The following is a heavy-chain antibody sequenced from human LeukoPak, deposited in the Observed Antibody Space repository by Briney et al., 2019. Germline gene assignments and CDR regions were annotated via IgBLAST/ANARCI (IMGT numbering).Heavy chain of an antibody. CDR3: AIPLMYYYDSSLNAFDI. CDR2: IVPIFGTP. CDR1: GGSFSSYA. D-gene: IGHD3-22*01. J-gene: IGHJ3*02. Sequence: SVKVSCKASGGSFSSYAISWVRQAPGQGLEWMGGIVPIFGTPNYAQKFQGRVTITADESTSTAYMELSSLRSDDTAVYFCAIPLMYYYDSSLNAFDIWGQGTMVTVSS. V-gene: IGHV1-69*13.